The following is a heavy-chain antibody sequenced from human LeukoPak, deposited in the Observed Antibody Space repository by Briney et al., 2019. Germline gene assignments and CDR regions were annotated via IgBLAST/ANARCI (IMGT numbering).Heavy chain of an antibody. CDR1: GFTFSSYW. V-gene: IGHV3-74*01. Sequence: GGSLRLSCAASGFTFSSYWMHWVRQAPGKGLVWVSRINSDGSSTSYADSVKGRFTISRDNAKNTLYLQMNSLRAEDAAVYYCARLGSQGGVAALDYWGQGTLVTVSS. J-gene: IGHJ4*02. CDR2: INSDGSST. D-gene: IGHD6-25*01. CDR3: ARLGSQGGVAALDY.